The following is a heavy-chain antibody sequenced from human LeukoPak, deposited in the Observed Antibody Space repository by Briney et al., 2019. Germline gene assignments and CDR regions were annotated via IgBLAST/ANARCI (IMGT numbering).Heavy chain of an antibody. V-gene: IGHV3-23*01. D-gene: IGHD3-10*01. CDR2: ISGSGGST. J-gene: IGHJ4*02. Sequence: GGSLRLSCAASGFTFSSYAMSWVRQAPGKGLEWVSAISGSGGSTYYADSVKGRFTISRDNSKNTLYLQMNSLRAEDTAVYYCARGAYGSGSSEYDYWGQGTLVTVSS. CDR3: ARGAYGSGSSEYDY. CDR1: GFTFSSYA.